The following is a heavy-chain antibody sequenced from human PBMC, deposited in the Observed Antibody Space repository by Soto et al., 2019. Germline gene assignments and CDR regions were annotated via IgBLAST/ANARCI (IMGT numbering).Heavy chain of an antibody. Sequence: QITLKESGPPLVKPTQTLTLTCTFSGFSLSTSGVGVGWIRQPPGKALEWLALIYWDDDKRYSPSLKSRLTIPKDTSKNQVVLTMTNMDPVDTATYYCAHVYGGYDTFDYWGQGTLVTVSS. V-gene: IGHV2-5*02. CDR1: GFSLSTSGVG. CDR3: AHVYGGYDTFDY. CDR2: IYWDDDK. D-gene: IGHD5-12*01. J-gene: IGHJ4*02.